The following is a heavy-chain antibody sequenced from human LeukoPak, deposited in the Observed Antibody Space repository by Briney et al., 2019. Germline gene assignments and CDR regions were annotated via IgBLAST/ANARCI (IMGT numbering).Heavy chain of an antibody. J-gene: IGHJ3*02. CDR3: ARGGHYDFWSGYLPNAFDI. V-gene: IGHV4-34*01. Sequence: PSETLSLTCAVYGGSFSGYYWSWIRQPPGKGLEWIGELNHSGSTNYNPSLKSRVTISVDTSKNQFSLKLSSVTAADTAVYYCARGGHYDFWSGYLPNAFDIWGQGTMVTVSS. CDR2: LNHSGST. CDR1: GGSFSGYY. D-gene: IGHD3-3*01.